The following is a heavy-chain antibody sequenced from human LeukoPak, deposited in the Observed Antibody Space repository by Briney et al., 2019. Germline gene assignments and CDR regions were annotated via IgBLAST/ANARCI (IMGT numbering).Heavy chain of an antibody. D-gene: IGHD1-26*01. CDR1: GGSISSSNW. Sequence: SGTLSLTCAVSGGSISSSNWWSWVRQPPGKGLEWIGEIYHSGSTNYNPSLKSRVTMSLDKSKNHLSLNLTSVTAADTAVFYCSRESGAFSPFGYWGQGTLVTVSS. J-gene: IGHJ4*02. CDR3: SRESGAFSPFGY. CDR2: IYHSGST. V-gene: IGHV4-4*02.